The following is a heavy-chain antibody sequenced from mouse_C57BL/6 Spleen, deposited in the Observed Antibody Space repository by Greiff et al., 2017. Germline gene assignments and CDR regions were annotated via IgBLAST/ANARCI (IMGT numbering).Heavy chain of an antibody. Sequence: QVQLKQSGAELVRPGASVTLSCKASGYTFTDYEMHWVKQTPVHGLEWIGAIDPETGGTAYNQKLQGKAILTADKSASTAYMELRSLSSEDSAVYYCTKGSNYAMDYWGQGTSVTVSS. CDR2: IDPETGGT. D-gene: IGHD5-1*01. CDR1: GYTFTDYE. CDR3: TKGSNYAMDY. J-gene: IGHJ4*01. V-gene: IGHV1-15*01.